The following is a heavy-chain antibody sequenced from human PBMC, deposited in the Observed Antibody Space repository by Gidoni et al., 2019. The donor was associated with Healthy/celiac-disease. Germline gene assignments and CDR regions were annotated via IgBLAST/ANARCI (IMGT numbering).Heavy chain of an antibody. V-gene: IGHV3-30*04. CDR3: ATGVYDAFDI. J-gene: IGHJ3*02. D-gene: IGHD3-10*01. CDR2: ISYDGGNK. Sequence: QVQLVESGGGVVPPGRSLRLSCAASGFTFSSYALHWVRQAPGKGLEWVEVISYDGGNKYYADSVKGRFTISRDNSKNTLYLQMNSLRAEDTAVYYCATGVYDAFDIWGQGTMVTVSS. CDR1: GFTFSSYA.